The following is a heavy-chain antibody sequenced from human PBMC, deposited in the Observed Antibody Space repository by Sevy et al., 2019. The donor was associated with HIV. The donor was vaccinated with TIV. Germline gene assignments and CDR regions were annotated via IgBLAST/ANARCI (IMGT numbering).Heavy chain of an antibody. D-gene: IGHD2-21*01. CDR3: ARELWPGDY. J-gene: IGHJ4*02. CDR1: GFTFTDYF. Sequence: GGSLRLSCAASGFTFTDYFMGWVRQAPGKGLEWVANIDQDGSQKNYVDSVMGRFTISRDNAKNSVYLQMNRLRVDDTAVYYCARELWPGDYWGQGTLVTVSS. CDR2: IDQDGSQK. V-gene: IGHV3-7*01.